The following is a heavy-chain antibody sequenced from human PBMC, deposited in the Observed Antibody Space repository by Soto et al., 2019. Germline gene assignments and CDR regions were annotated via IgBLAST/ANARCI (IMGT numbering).Heavy chain of an antibody. CDR3: ARAGVTTVTGLWHFGS. D-gene: IGHD4-17*01. V-gene: IGHV3-33*01. Sequence: QVQLEESGGGVVQPGRSLRLSCEASGFTFNTYSMHWVRQPPGKGLEWLAAIWYDGTQKYYADSVKGRFIISRDNAKKTLNLEMKSLRAEDTAVYYCARAGVTTVTGLWHFGSWGQGPLVPVSS. CDR2: IWYDGTQK. CDR1: GFTFNTYS. J-gene: IGHJ4*02.